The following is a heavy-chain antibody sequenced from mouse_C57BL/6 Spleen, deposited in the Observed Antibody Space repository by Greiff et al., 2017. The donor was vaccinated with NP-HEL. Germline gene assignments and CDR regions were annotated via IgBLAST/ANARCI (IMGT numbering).Heavy chain of an antibody. J-gene: IGHJ1*03. CDR1: GYTFTSYW. D-gene: IGHD1-1*01. Sequence: VQLQQPGAELVKPGASVKLSCKASGYTFTSYWMHWVKQRPGQGLEWIGMIHPNSGSTNYNEKFKSKATLTVDKSSSTAYMQLSSLTSEDSAVYYCARPFITTVVPWYFDVWGTGTTVTVSS. CDR2: IHPNSGST. V-gene: IGHV1-64*01. CDR3: ARPFITTVVPWYFDV.